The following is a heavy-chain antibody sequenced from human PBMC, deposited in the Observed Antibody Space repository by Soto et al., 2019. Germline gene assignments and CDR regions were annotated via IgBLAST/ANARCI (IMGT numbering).Heavy chain of an antibody. D-gene: IGHD1-26*01. V-gene: IGHV4-59*01. CDR2: IYYSGST. CDR3: ARGMGATAYYYYGMDA. Sequence: SETLSLTCTVSGGSISSYYWSWIRQPPGKGLEWIGYIYYSGSTNYNPSLKSRVTISVDTSKNQFSLKLSSVTAADTAVYYCARGMGATAYYYYGMDAWGQGTTVTVSS. CDR1: GGSISSYY. J-gene: IGHJ6*02.